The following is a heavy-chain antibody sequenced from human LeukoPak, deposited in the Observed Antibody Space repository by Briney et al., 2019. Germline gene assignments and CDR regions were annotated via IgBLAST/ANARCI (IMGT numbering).Heavy chain of an antibody. CDR1: GFTFSGYG. CDR2: ISGSGGNT. V-gene: IGHV3-23*01. D-gene: IGHD1/OR15-1a*01. CDR3: ARDQGNWNIDY. J-gene: IGHJ4*02. Sequence: GGSLRLSCAASGFTFSGYGMSWVRQAPGKGLEWVSGISGSGGNTYYTDSVKGRFTISRDNSRNTLFLQMNSLRAEDTAMYYCARDQGNWNIDYWGQGTLVTVS.